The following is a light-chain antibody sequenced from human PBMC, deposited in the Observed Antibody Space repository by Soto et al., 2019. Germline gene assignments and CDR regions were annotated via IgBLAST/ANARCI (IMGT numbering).Light chain of an antibody. V-gene: IGKV3-11*01. CDR2: DAS. Sequence: EIVLTQSPATLSLSPGERATLSCRASQSVSSYLAWYQQKPGQAPRLLIYDASNRATGIPARFSGSGSGTDFTLTISSLEPEDFAGYYGQQRSNWPPTFGQGTKVEIK. J-gene: IGKJ1*01. CDR3: QQRSNWPPT. CDR1: QSVSSY.